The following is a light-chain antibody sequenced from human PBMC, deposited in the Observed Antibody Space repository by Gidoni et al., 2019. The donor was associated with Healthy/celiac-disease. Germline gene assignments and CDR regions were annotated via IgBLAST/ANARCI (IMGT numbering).Light chain of an antibody. V-gene: IGKV1-39*01. CDR1: QSISSR. CDR2: AAS. J-gene: IGKJ2*01. CDR3: QQSYSTPPFT. Sequence: IQMTQSPSSRSASVGDRVTITCRASQSISSRLNWYQQKPGKAPKLLIYAASSLQSAVPSRFSGSGSGTDFALTISSLQPEDFATYDCQQSYSTPPFTFGQGTKLEIK.